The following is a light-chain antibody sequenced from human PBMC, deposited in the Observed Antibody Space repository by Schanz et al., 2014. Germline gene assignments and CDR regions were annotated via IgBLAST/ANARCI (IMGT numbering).Light chain of an antibody. CDR1: QSISGYD. CDR3: QQYSKSPLT. CDR2: GAF. J-gene: IGKJ4*01. V-gene: IGKV3-20*01. Sequence: EIVLTQSPGTLSLSPGERATLSCKASQSISGYDLAWYQQKPGQALRLLIYGAFDRATGIPDRFSGSGSGTVFTLTISRLEPEDFAVYYCQQYSKSPLTFGGGTKVEI.